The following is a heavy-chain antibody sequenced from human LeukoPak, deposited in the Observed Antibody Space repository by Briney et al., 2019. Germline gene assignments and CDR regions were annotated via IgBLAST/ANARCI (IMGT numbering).Heavy chain of an antibody. D-gene: IGHD3-3*01. CDR2: INPSGGST. CDR1: GYTFTSYY. Sequence: ASVKVSCKASGYTFTSYYMHWVRQAPGQGLEWMGIINPSGGSTSYAQKFQGRVTMTRDMSTSTVYMELSSLRSEDTAVYYCARADYDFWSGYQRINWFDPWGQGTLVTVSS. V-gene: IGHV1-46*01. CDR3: ARADYDFWSGYQRINWFDP. J-gene: IGHJ5*02.